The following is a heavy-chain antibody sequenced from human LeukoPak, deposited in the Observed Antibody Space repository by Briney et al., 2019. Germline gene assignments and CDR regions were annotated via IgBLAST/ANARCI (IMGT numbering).Heavy chain of an antibody. J-gene: IGHJ4*02. D-gene: IGHD2-8*02. CDR3: ATYRQVLLPFES. CDR1: GFTFSSYE. V-gene: IGHV3-7*03. Sequence: PGGSLRLSCAASGFTFSSYEMNWVRQAPGKGLEWVANIKENGREKYYVDSVKGRFTISRDNARNSLYLQMNSLRAEDTAIYYCATYRQVLLPFESWGQGTLVTVSS. CDR2: IKENGREK.